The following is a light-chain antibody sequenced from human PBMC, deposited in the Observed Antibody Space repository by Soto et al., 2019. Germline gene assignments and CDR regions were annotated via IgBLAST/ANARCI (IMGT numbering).Light chain of an antibody. Sequence: DIQMTQSPSTLSASVGDRVTITCRASQSTSSWLAWYQQKPGKAPKVLIYDVSSLESGVPSRFSGSGSGTDFTLTISSLQPEDFATYYCQQSYSTPPNFGQGTRLEIK. CDR3: QQSYSTPPN. CDR2: DVS. CDR1: QSTSSW. V-gene: IGKV1-39*01. J-gene: IGKJ5*01.